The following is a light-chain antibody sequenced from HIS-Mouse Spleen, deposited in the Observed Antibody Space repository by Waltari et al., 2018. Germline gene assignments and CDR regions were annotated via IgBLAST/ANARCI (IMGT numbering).Light chain of an antibody. CDR1: QGISSY. J-gene: IGKJ1*01. CDR3: QQLNSYPPT. Sequence: DIQLTQSPSFLSASVGDRVTITCRASQGISSYLAWYQQKPGKAPKLLTYAASSLQSGVPSRFSGRGSGTAFTLTISSLQPEDFATYYCQQLNSYPPTFGPGTKVEIK. V-gene: IGKV1-9*01. CDR2: AAS.